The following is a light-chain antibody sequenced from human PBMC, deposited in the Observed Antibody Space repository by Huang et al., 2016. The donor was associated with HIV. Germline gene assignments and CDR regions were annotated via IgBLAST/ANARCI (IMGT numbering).Light chain of an antibody. CDR1: RGISDS. J-gene: IGKJ2*01. V-gene: IGKV1-NL1*01. CDR2: AAS. Sequence: DIQVTQSPSSLSASVGDRVTVTCRTSRGISDSLVWYQQKPGRAPKLLVYAASRLESGVPSRFSGRGAGADFTLTINNLQPEDFATYYCQQYYGTPYTFGQGTKVEIK. CDR3: QQYYGTPYT.